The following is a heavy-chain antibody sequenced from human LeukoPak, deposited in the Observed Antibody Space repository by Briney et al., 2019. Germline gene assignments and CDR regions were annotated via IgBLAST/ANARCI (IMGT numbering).Heavy chain of an antibody. Sequence: SETLSLTCTVSGGSITSYYGTWMRQPPGKGLEWIGFIYDSGTTNYNPSLKSRVSISIDTSKNQFSLRLSSVTAADTAVYYCARGPKTAMEIDYWGQGTLVTVSS. CDR3: ARGPKTAMEIDY. CDR1: GGSITSYY. J-gene: IGHJ4*02. D-gene: IGHD5-18*01. CDR2: IYDSGTT. V-gene: IGHV4-59*08.